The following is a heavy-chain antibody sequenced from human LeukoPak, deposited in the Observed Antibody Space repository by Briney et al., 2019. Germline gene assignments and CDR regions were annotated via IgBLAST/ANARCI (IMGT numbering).Heavy chain of an antibody. D-gene: IGHD3-3*01. V-gene: IGHV3-74*01. CDR1: GFTFSSYW. CDR3: ARDREDFWSGYSDAFDI. CDR2: INSDGSST. Sequence: GGSLRLSCAASGFTFSSYWMRWVRQAPGKGLVWVSRINSDGSSTSYADSVKGRFTISRDNAKNTLYLQMNSLRAEDTAVYYCARDREDFWSGYSDAFDIWGQGTMVTGSS. J-gene: IGHJ3*02.